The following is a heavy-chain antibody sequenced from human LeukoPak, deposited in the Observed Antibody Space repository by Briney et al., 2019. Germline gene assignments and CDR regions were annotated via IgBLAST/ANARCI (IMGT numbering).Heavy chain of an antibody. J-gene: IGHJ4*02. CDR1: GFTFSSYG. CDR2: ISYDGSNK. Sequence: PGGSLRLSCAASGFTFSSYGMHWVRQAPGKGLEWVAVISYDGSNKYYADSVKGRFTISRDNSKNTLYLQMNSLRAEDTAVYYCAKGGAVVPYWGQGTLATVSS. V-gene: IGHV3-30*18. D-gene: IGHD6-19*01. CDR3: AKGGAVVPY.